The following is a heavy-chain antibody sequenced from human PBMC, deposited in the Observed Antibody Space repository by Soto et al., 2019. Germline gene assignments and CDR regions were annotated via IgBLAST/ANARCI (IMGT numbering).Heavy chain of an antibody. V-gene: IGHV3-9*01. CDR1: GFTFSSYG. J-gene: IGHJ1*01. CDR2: ISWNSGSI. Sequence: GGSLRLSCAASGFTFSSYGMHWVRQAPGKGLEWVSGISWNSGSIGYADSVKGRFTISRDNAKNSLYLQMNSLRAEDTALYYCAKDRTEVLEYFQHWGQGTLVTVSS. CDR3: AKDRTEVLEYFQH.